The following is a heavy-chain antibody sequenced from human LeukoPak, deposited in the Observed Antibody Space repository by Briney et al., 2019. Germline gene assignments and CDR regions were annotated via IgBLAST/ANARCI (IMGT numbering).Heavy chain of an antibody. CDR1: GGSISSYY. V-gene: IGHV4-59*01. CDR3: ARIPPDSYYYYYMDV. Sequence: SETLSLTCTVSGGSISSYYWSWIRQPPGKGLEWIGYIYDSGSTKHNPSLKSRVTISVDTPKKQFSLKLTSVTAADTAVYYCARIPPDSYYYYYMDVWGKGTTVTVSS. CDR2: IYDSGST. J-gene: IGHJ6*03.